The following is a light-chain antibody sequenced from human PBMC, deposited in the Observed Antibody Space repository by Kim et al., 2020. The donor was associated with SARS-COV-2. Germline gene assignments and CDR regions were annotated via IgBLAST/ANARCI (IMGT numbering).Light chain of an antibody. Sequence: GGSVTLTCASSTGAVTSGYLPNWFQQKPGQAPKTLISNTNNKHSWTPARFSGSLLGGKAALTLSGVQPEDEAEYYYLLNSGGAWVFGGGTQLTVL. CDR2: NTN. CDR3: LLNSGGAWV. CDR1: TGAVTSGYL. V-gene: IGLV7-43*01. J-gene: IGLJ3*02.